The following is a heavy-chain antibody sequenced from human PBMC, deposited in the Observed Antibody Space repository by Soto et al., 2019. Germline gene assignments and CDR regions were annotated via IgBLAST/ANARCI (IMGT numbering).Heavy chain of an antibody. CDR3: ARGSTVAAILFDY. CDR1: GDSISSGGYY. V-gene: IGHV4-31*03. CDR2: IYYSGST. D-gene: IGHD2-15*01. Sequence: QVQLQESGPGLVKPSQTLSLTCTVSGDSISSGGYYWSWIRQHPGKGLEWIGYIYYSGSTYYNPSLKSRVIIPVDTFKNQFSLTLSSVTAADTAVYYCARGSTVAAILFDYWGQGTLVTVSS. J-gene: IGHJ4*02.